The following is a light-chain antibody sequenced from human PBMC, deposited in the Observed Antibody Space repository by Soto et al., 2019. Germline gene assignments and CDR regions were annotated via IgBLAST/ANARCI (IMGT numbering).Light chain of an antibody. CDR2: GAS. Sequence: EIVMTQSPATLSVSPGERATLSCRASQTVNTNLASYQQKHGQAPRLLIYGASARATGIPARFSGSGSGTEFTLTISSLQSEDFAVYYCQQYNNWPLTFGGGTKVEIK. CDR1: QTVNTN. CDR3: QQYNNWPLT. V-gene: IGKV3-15*01. J-gene: IGKJ4*01.